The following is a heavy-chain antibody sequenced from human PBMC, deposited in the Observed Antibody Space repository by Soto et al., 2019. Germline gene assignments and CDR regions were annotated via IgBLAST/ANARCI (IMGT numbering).Heavy chain of an antibody. CDR3: AHSKTSGMRYYFDY. J-gene: IGHJ4*02. Sequence: QITLKESGPTLVKPTQTLTLTCTFSGFSLSTTRVGVGWIRQPPGEALEWLALLYWDDDKLYSPSLKRRLTITTDTSKNQVVLTLTNMDPVDPATYYCAHSKTSGMRYYFDYWGQGTLVTVSS. CDR2: LYWDDDK. CDR1: GFSLSTTRVG. V-gene: IGHV2-5*02.